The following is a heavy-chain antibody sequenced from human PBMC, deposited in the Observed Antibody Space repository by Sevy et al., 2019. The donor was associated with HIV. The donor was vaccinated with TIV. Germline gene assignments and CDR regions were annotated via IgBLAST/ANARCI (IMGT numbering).Heavy chain of an antibody. D-gene: IGHD6-13*01. CDR1: GFTFSSYA. CDR3: AKDGNIVVAGNKQPYYFDY. Sequence: GGSLRLSCAASGFTFSSYAMSWVRQAPGKGLEWVSGISGSGGSTYYADSVKGHFTISRDNSKNTLYLQMNSLRAEDTAGYYCAKDGNIVVAGNKQPYYFDYWGQGTLVTVSS. J-gene: IGHJ4*02. V-gene: IGHV3-23*01. CDR2: ISGSGGST.